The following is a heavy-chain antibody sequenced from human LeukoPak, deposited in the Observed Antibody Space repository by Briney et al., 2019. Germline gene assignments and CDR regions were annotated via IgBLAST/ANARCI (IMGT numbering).Heavy chain of an antibody. V-gene: IGHV3-21*01. J-gene: IGHJ6*03. CDR2: ISSGTSYI. CDR1: GFTFNTYT. CDR3: TNSGSYYYYYYMDV. Sequence: GGSLRLSCAASGFTFNTYTMNWVRQAPGKGLEWVSSISSGTSYIYYADSVKGRFTISRDNSKNTLYLQMNSLRAEDTAVYYCTNSGSYYYYYYMDVWGKGTTVTISS. D-gene: IGHD1-26*01.